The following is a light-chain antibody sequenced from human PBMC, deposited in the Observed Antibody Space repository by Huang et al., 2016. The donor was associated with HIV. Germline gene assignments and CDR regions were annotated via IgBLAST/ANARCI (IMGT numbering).Light chain of an antibody. CDR1: ALINS. V-gene: IGKV1-NL1*01. J-gene: IGKJ1*01. CDR2: GAA. CDR3: QQYYLSPWT. Sequence: ALINSLAWYQQQPGKAPKLLLYGAAKLEGGVPSRFSGSGSATDYTLTIRGLQPEDFATYYCQQYYLSPWTFGQGTRVEIK.